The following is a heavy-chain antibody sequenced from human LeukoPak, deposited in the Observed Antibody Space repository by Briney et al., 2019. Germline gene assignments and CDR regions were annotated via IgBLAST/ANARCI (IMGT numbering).Heavy chain of an antibody. Sequence: GGSLRLSCAASGFTFSSYDMHWGRQATGKGLEWVSAIGTAGDTYYPGSVKGRFTISRENAKNSLYLQMNSLRAGDTAVYYCARGDSSGYYQSSFDQWGQGTLVTVSS. CDR2: IGTAGDT. J-gene: IGHJ4*02. CDR3: ARGDSSGYYQSSFDQ. CDR1: GFTFSSYD. D-gene: IGHD3-22*01. V-gene: IGHV3-13*04.